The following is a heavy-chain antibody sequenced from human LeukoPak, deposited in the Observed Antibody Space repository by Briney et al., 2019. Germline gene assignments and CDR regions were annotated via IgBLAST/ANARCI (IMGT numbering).Heavy chain of an antibody. Sequence: ASVKVSCKASGYTFTGYYMHWVRQAPGQGLEWMGWINPNSGGTNYAQKFQGRVTMTRDTSISTAYMELSSLRSEDTAVYYCAREGRDGYNYGYWGQGTLVTVSS. CDR2: INPNSGGT. D-gene: IGHD5-24*01. CDR1: GYTFTGYY. CDR3: AREGRDGYNYGY. J-gene: IGHJ4*02. V-gene: IGHV1-2*02.